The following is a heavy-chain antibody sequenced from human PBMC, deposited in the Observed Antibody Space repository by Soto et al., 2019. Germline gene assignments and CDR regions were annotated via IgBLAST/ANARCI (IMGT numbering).Heavy chain of an antibody. Sequence: ASVKVSCKASGGTFSSYAISWVRQAPGQGLEWMGGIIPIFGTANYAQKFQGRVTITADESTSTAYMELSSLRSEYTAVYYCSIAEIYCSRTSCYTEDDYFYYGMDVWGEGTTVTVSS. CDR3: SIAEIYCSRTSCYTEDDYFYYGMDV. CDR1: GGTFSSYA. CDR2: IIPIFGTA. J-gene: IGHJ6*04. D-gene: IGHD2-2*02. V-gene: IGHV1-69*13.